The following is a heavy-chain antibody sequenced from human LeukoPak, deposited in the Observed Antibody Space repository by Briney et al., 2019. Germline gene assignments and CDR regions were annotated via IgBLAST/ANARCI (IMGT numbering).Heavy chain of an antibody. CDR1: GGTFSSYA. D-gene: IGHD6-13*01. CDR3: ARTASSSWYNPYYFDY. V-gene: IGHV1-69*05. J-gene: IGHJ4*02. Sequence: SSVKVSCKASGGTFSSYAISWVRQAPGQGLEWMGGIIPIFGTANYAQKFQGRVTITTGESTSTAYMELSSLRSEDTAVYYCARTASSSWYNPYYFDYWGQGTLVTVSS. CDR2: IIPIFGTA.